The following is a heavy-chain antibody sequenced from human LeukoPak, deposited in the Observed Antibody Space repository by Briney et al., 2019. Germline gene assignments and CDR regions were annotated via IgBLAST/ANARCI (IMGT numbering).Heavy chain of an antibody. CDR3: AKTLGYCRGGSCYSGVIDY. Sequence: GGTLRLSCAASGFTFSSYGMSWVRQAPGKGLEWVSAISGSGGSTYYADSVKGRFTISRDNSKNTLYLQMNSLRAEDTAVYYCAKTLGYCRGGSCYSGVIDYWGQGTLVTVSS. CDR1: GFTFSSYG. CDR2: ISGSGGST. D-gene: IGHD2-15*01. V-gene: IGHV3-23*01. J-gene: IGHJ4*02.